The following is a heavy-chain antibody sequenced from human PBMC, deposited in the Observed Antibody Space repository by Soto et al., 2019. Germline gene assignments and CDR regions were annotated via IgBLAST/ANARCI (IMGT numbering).Heavy chain of an antibody. Sequence: EVQLVQSGAEVRKPGESLRISCKASGYRFTSYYIIWVRQMAGKGLEWMGRIDPSDSNTKYSPSFQGHVTISLDKSITTAYLQWSSLRATDTARYFCARRGGGRDVWGQGTTVTVSS. J-gene: IGHJ6*02. D-gene: IGHD3-16*01. CDR1: GYRFTSYY. CDR2: IDPSDSNT. V-gene: IGHV5-10-1*03. CDR3: ARRGGGRDV.